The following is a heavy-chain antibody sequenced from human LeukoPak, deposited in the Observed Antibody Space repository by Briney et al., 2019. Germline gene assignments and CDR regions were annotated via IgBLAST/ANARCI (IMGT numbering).Heavy chain of an antibody. Sequence: SQTLSLTCTVSGGSISSGSYYWSWIRQPAGKGLEWIGRIYTSGSTNYNPSLKSRVTISLDTSKNQFSLKLSSVTAADTAVYFCARTPIYYYDNSGYYNWGQGTLVTVSS. CDR2: IYTSGST. V-gene: IGHV4-61*02. CDR1: GGSISSGSYY. J-gene: IGHJ4*02. CDR3: ARTPIYYYDNSGYYN. D-gene: IGHD3-22*01.